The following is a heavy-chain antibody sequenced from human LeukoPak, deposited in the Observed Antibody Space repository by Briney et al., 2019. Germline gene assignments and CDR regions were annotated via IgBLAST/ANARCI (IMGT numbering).Heavy chain of an antibody. CDR1: GFTFSRYT. V-gene: IGHV3-64*01. J-gene: IGHJ4*02. Sequence: AGSLRLSCAASGFTFSRYTMHWVRQAPGKGLESVSAISPNGGNTYYVNSVKGRFIISRDNSKNTLYLQMGSLRPEDMAVYYCARENWGGSDYWGQGTLVTVSS. D-gene: IGHD7-27*01. CDR2: ISPNGGNT. CDR3: ARENWGGSDY.